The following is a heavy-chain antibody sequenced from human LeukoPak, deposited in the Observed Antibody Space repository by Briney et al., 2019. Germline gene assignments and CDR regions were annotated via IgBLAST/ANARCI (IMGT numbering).Heavy chain of an antibody. D-gene: IGHD4-23*01. Sequence: RASVKVSCRAPGYPFTDYYMHWLRQAPGQGLEWMGWLNPNTLVTNYAQHFQGRVSMTWDTSISTGYMDLHSLTSDDTAVYYCARKDGGRDGMDVWGQGTTVTVSS. CDR2: LNPNTLVT. J-gene: IGHJ6*02. CDR3: ARKDGGRDGMDV. CDR1: GYPFTDYY. V-gene: IGHV1-2*02.